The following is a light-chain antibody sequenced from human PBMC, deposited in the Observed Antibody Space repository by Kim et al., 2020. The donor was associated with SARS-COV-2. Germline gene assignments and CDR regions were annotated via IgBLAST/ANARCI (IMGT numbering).Light chain of an antibody. Sequence: VPPGQTASITCAGDKLGDKYACWYQQKPGQSPVLVIYQDSKRPSGIPERFSGSNFGNTATLTISGTQAMDEADYYCQAWDSSTYVFGTGTKVTVL. CDR1: KLGDKY. V-gene: IGLV3-1*01. J-gene: IGLJ1*01. CDR3: QAWDSSTYV. CDR2: QDS.